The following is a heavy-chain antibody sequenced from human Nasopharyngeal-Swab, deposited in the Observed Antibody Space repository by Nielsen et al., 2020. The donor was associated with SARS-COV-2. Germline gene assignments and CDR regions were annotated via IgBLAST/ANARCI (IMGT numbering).Heavy chain of an antibody. CDR3: GRDLGGRFST. J-gene: IGHJ5*02. CDR1: GFTFSDHY. D-gene: IGHD3-16*01. V-gene: IGHV3-74*01. CDR2: IDEHGSTI. Sequence: GESLKISCVASGFTFSDHYLDWVRQAPGKGLEWVSRIDEHGSTINHADSVEGRFTISRDNAKNTLFLQMNSLRAEDTAVYYCGRDLGGRFSTWGQGTLVTVSS.